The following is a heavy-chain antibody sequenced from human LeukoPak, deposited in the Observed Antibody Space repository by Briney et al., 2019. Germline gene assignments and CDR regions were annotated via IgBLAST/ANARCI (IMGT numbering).Heavy chain of an antibody. J-gene: IGHJ2*01. D-gene: IGHD3-16*01. CDR3: AQGARADTYWYFDL. V-gene: IGHV3-23*01. CDR2: IWGSGTST. Sequence: PGGSLRLSCAASGFTLSSYAMSWVHQAPGKGLEWVSSIWGSGTSTFYADSVKGRFTISRDNSKNTLYLQMNSLRAEDTAAYYCAQGARADTYWYFDLWGRGTLVTVSS. CDR1: GFTLSSYA.